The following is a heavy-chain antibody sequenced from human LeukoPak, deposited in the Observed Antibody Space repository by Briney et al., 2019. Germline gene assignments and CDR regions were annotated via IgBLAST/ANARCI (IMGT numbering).Heavy chain of an antibody. D-gene: IGHD2-2*01. Sequence: ASVTVSCKASGGTFSSYAISRARQALGQGLEWMGRIIPILGIANYAQKFQGRVTITADKSTSTAYMELSSLRSEDTAVYYCARADCSSTSCYGIAAQSAFDIWGQGTMVTVSS. V-gene: IGHV1-69*04. CDR1: GGTFSSYA. CDR2: IIPILGIA. CDR3: ARADCSSTSCYGIAAQSAFDI. J-gene: IGHJ3*02.